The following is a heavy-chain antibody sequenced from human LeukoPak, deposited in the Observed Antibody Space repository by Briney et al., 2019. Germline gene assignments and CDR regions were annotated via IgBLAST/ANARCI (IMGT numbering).Heavy chain of an antibody. CDR2: IYPGDSET. V-gene: IGHV5-51*01. Sequence: GESLKISCKGSGYSFTDYWIGWVRQMPGKGLEWMGTIYPGDSETRYSPSFQGQVTFSADKSISTAYMQWSSLKASDTAMYYCARHRLSMILVVTPDAFDIWGQGTLVTVSS. CDR3: ARHRLSMILVVTPDAFDI. D-gene: IGHD3-22*01. J-gene: IGHJ3*02. CDR1: GYSFTDYW.